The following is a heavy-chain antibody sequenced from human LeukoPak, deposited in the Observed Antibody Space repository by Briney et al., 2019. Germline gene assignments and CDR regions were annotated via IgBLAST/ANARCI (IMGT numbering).Heavy chain of an antibody. J-gene: IGHJ6*02. CDR2: ISSSGSTI. D-gene: IGHD3-10*01. CDR1: GFTFGDYA. CDR3: ARAVYISGQIGEPINYYYYGMDV. Sequence: PGRSLRLSCTASGFTFGDYAMSWVRQAPGKGLEWVSYISSSGSTIYYADSVKGRFTISRDNAKNSLYLQMNSLRAEDTAVYYCARAVYISGQIGEPINYYYYGMDVWGQGTTVTVSS. V-gene: IGHV3-48*03.